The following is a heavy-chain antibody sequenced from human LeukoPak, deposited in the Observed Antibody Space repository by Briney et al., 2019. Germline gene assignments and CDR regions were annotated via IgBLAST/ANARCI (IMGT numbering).Heavy chain of an antibody. Sequence: SETLSLTCTVSGGSISSGSYYWSWIRQPAGKGLEWIGRIYTSGSTNYNPSLKSRVAISVDTSKNQFSLKLSSVTAADTAVYYCARETASRIFGVVILNWFDPWGQGTLVTVSS. D-gene: IGHD3-3*02. CDR3: ARETASRIFGVVILNWFDP. J-gene: IGHJ5*02. CDR1: GGSISSGSYY. CDR2: IYTSGST. V-gene: IGHV4-61*02.